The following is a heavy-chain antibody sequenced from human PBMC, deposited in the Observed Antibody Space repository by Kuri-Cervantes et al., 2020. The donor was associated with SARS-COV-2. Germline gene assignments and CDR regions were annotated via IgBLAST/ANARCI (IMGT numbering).Heavy chain of an antibody. J-gene: IGHJ4*02. V-gene: IGHV4-59*12. Sequence: SETLSLSCTVSGCSISSYYLRWIRQPPGKGLEWIGYIYYSGSTNYNPSIKSRVTISVDTSKNQFSLKLSSVTAADTAAYYCARTYCSGTPPSYWGQGALVTVSS. CDR3: ARTYCSGTPPSY. D-gene: IGHD3-10*01. CDR2: IYYSGST. CDR1: GCSISSYY.